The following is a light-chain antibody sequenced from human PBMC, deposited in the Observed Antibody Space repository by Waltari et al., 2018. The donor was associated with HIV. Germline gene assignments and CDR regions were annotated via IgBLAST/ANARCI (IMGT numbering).Light chain of an antibody. CDR2: DVS. CDR1: RSDVGGFNY. J-gene: IGLJ3*02. V-gene: IGLV2-11*01. CDR3: CAYTGAYTSGV. Sequence: QSALTQPRPVSGSPGQSVTLPFPGTRSDVGGFNYVPWYQQHPGKAPKLLIHDVSTRPSGVPDRFSGSKSGNTASLTISGLQAEDEADYYCCAYTGAYTSGVFGAGTQLTVL.